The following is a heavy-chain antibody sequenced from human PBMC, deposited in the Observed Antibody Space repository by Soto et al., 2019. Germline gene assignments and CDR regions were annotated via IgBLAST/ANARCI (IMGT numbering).Heavy chain of an antibody. V-gene: IGHV4-31*03. CDR3: AIYDSSGSRGFQH. CDR2: IYYSGST. CDR1: GGSISSGGYY. D-gene: IGHD3-22*01. Sequence: QVQLQESGPGLVKPSQTLSLTCTVSGGSISSGGYYWSWLRRHPGKGLEWIGYIYYSGSTYYNPSLKSRVTISVDTSKNQFSLKLRSVTAADTAVYYCAIYDSSGSRGFQHWGQGTLVTVSS. J-gene: IGHJ1*01.